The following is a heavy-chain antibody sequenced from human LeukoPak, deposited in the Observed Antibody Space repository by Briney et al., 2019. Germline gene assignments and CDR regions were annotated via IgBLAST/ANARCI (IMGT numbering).Heavy chain of an antibody. CDR1: GYTFTSYA. D-gene: IGHD6-19*01. CDR2: INAANGNT. CDR3: ARAYDSGCNY. J-gene: IGHJ4*02. V-gene: IGHV1-3*01. Sequence: GASVKVSCKASGYTFTSYAIHWVRQAPGQRLEWMGLINAANGNTRYSQTFQDRVTITRDTSASTAYMDLSSLRSEDTAVYYCARAYDSGCNYWGQGTLVTVSS.